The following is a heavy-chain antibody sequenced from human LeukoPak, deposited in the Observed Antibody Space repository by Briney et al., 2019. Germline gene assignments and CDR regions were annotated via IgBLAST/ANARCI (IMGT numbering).Heavy chain of an antibody. D-gene: IGHD3-10*01. CDR3: ARYDYYGSGSPDY. CDR2: IYYSGST. J-gene: IGHJ4*01. Sequence: KPSETLSLTCIVSGGSISTTSYYWGWIRQPPGTGLEWIGSIYYSGSTYYTPSLKSRVTISVDTSKNQFSLKLTSVTAADTAVYYCARYDYYGSGSPDYWGQGTLVTVSS. CDR1: GGSISTTSYY. V-gene: IGHV4-39*01.